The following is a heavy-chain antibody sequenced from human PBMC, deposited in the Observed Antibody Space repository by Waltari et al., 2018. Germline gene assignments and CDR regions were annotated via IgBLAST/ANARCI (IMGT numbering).Heavy chain of an antibody. D-gene: IGHD6-25*01. J-gene: IGHJ4*02. CDR3: GRGFYGYDY. CDR1: GYTFSARY. V-gene: IGHV1-2*06. Sequence: QVQLVQSGAEVRQPGASVRVSCTASGYTFSARYKHWVRQAPGQGLEWMGRLIPSSGATNYAQKFQGRVSMTRDTSISAVYMELSSLTSDDTAVYYCGRGFYGYDYWGQGTLVTVSS. CDR2: LIPSSGAT.